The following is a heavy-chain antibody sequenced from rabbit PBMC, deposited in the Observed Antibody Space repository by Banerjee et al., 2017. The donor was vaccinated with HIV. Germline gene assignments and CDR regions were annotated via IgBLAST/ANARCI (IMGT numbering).Heavy chain of an antibody. CDR1: GFTISSSYY. J-gene: IGHJ6*01. CDR2: MDFDSGVT. V-gene: IGHV1S40*01. D-gene: IGHD8-1*01. CDR3: ARDTGSSFSTYGMDL. Sequence: QSLEESGGGLVQPEGSLALTCKASGFTISSSYYMCWVRQAPGKGLEWIGCMDFDSGVTYNASWAKGRFTISKTSSTTVTLQMTSLTVADTATYFCARDTGSSFSTYGMDLWGPGTLVTVS.